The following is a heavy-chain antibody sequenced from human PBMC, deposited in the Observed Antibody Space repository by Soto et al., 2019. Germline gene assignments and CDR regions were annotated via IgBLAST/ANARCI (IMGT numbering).Heavy chain of an antibody. CDR1: GGSISKYY. CDR2: VYATGTT. V-gene: IGHV4-4*07. CDR3: VRDGSKTLRDWFDP. J-gene: IGHJ5*02. Sequence: SETLSLTCSVSGGSISKYYWSWIRKTAGKGLEWMGRVYATGTTDYNPSLRSRVAMSVDISKKTFSLRLTSVTAADTGVYYCVRDGSKTLRDWFDPWGQGKLVTVSS. D-gene: IGHD4-17*01.